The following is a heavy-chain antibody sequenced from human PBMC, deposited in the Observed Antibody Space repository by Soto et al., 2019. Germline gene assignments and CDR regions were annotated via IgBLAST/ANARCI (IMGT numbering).Heavy chain of an antibody. V-gene: IGHV3-74*01. CDR1: GFTFSTYW. J-gene: IGHJ4*02. Sequence: GGSLRLSCAASGFTFSTYWMHWIRQVPGKGLEWVSRINSDASHTYYADSVKGRFTISRDNSKNTLYLQMNSLRAEDTAVYYCARGPYSYGNYYFDYWGQGTLVTVSS. CDR3: ARGPYSYGNYYFDY. D-gene: IGHD5-18*01. CDR2: INSDASHT.